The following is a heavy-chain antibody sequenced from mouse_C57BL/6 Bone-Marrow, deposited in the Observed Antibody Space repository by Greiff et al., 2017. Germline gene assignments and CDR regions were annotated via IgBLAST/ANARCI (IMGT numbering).Heavy chain of an antibody. J-gene: IGHJ4*01. CDR1: GFTFTSYW. CDR2: IDPSDSDT. D-gene: IGHD2-3*01. V-gene: IGHV1-52*01. Sequence: QVQLQQPGAELVRPGSSVKLSCKASGFTFTSYWMHWVQQRPIQGLEWIGNIDPSDSDTHYNQQFKDKATLTVDKSSRTANMQLSSLTSEDSAVYYCARSGLLRYYAMDYWGQGTSVTVSS. CDR3: ARSGLLRYYAMDY.